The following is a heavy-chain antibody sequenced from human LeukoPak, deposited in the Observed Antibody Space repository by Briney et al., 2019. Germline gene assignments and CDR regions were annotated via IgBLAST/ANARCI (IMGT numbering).Heavy chain of an antibody. Sequence: GASVKVSCKASGYTFTRYDINWVGQATGQGLEWMGWMNPNSGDPGYARKFQGRVTMTRNTSISTAYMELSSLRSEDTAVYYCARGHRRIAAGGTEGDYWGQGTLVTVSS. D-gene: IGHD6-13*01. CDR3: ARGHRRIAAGGTEGDY. CDR1: GYTFTRYD. V-gene: IGHV1-8*01. CDR2: MNPNSGDP. J-gene: IGHJ4*02.